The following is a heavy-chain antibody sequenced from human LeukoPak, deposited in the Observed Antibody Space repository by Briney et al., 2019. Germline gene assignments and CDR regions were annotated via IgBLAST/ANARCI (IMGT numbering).Heavy chain of an antibody. V-gene: IGHV4-59*12. Sequence: SETLSLTCTVSAGSIRNYYWSWFRQPPGKELEWIGTIYYSGSPNYNPSLKSRITIAVDTSKNHFSLKLNSATAADTAVYYCARANYFDYWGQGTLVTVSS. CDR2: IYYSGSP. CDR3: ARANYFDY. CDR1: AGSIRNYY. J-gene: IGHJ4*02.